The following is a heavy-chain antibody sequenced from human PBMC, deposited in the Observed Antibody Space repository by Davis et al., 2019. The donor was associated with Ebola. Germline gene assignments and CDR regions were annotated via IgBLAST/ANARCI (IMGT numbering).Heavy chain of an antibody. J-gene: IGHJ6*03. CDR3: AKDAVVVPAAIFYYYYYMDV. D-gene: IGHD2-2*02. V-gene: IGHV1-46*01. CDR2: INPSGGST. Sequence: ASVKVSCKASGGTFSSYAISWVRQAPGQGPEWMGIINPSGGSTSYAQKFQGRVTMTRDTSTNTVYMEVSSLRSEDTAVYYCAKDAVVVPAAIFYYYYYMDVWGKGTTVTVSS. CDR1: GGTFSSYA.